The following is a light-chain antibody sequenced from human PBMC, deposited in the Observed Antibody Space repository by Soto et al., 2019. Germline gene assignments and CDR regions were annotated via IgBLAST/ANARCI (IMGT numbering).Light chain of an antibody. Sequence: EFVLTQSPATLSLSPGERATLSCRASQGISNYLAWYQQKPGQAPRLLIYDASNRATGIPARFSGSGSGTDFTPTISSLEPEDSAVYYCQQRINWPPTFGPGTKVDIK. CDR1: QGISNY. CDR2: DAS. J-gene: IGKJ3*01. V-gene: IGKV3-11*01. CDR3: QQRINWPPT.